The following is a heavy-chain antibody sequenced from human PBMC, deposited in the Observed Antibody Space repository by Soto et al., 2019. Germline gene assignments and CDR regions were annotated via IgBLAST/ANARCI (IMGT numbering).Heavy chain of an antibody. CDR3: ARESEDLTSNFDY. Sequence: EVQLVESGGGLVKPGGSLRLSCAASGFTFTRYSMNWVRQAPGKGLEWVSSISSTTNYIYYADSMKGRFTVSSDNVKNSVYLDMNSLSAEDTAVYYCARESEDLTSNFDYWGQGTLVTVSS. J-gene: IGHJ4*02. V-gene: IGHV3-21*01. CDR1: GFTFTRYS. CDR2: ISSTTNYI.